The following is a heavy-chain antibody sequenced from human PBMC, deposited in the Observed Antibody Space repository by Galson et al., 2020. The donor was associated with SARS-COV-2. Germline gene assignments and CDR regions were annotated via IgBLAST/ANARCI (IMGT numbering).Heavy chain of an antibody. Sequence: ASVKVSCKVSGYTLTELYMHWVRQAPGKGLEWMGGFDPEDGETIYAQKFQGRVTMTEDTSTDTAYMELSSLRSEDTAVYYCATDFACCSGGSCYSLDYWGQGTLVTVSS. D-gene: IGHD2-15*01. V-gene: IGHV1-24*01. J-gene: IGHJ4*02. CDR2: FDPEDGET. CDR1: GYTLTELY. CDR3: ATDFACCSGGSCYSLDY.